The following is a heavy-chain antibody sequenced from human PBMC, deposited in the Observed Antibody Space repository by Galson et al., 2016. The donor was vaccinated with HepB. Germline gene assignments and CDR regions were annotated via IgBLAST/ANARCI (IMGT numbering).Heavy chain of an antibody. V-gene: IGHV1-18*01. CDR1: SDTLSNYG. CDR3: ASRGGYDAFDI. Sequence: SVKVSCKASSDTLSNYGFSWVRQAPGQGLEWMGGVNTYTGDADYPQRFQVRVTMTTDTSTKTAYMELRSLRSDDTAVYYCASRGGYDAFDIWGQGTMITVSS. D-gene: IGHD5-12*01. CDR2: VNTYTGDA. J-gene: IGHJ3*02.